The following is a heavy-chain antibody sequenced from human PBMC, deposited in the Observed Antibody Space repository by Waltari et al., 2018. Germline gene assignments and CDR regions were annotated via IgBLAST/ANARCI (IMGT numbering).Heavy chain of an antibody. CDR3: AREKSGYGYYYYGMDV. V-gene: IGHV1-69*01. CDR2: IIPIFGTA. D-gene: IGHD3-22*01. CDR1: GGTFSSYA. J-gene: IGHJ6*02. Sequence: QVQLVQSGAEVTKPGSSVKVSCKSSGGTFSSYAISWVRQAPGQGLEWMGGIIPIFGTANYAQKFQGRVTITADESTSTAYMELSSLRSEDTAVYYCAREKSGYGYYYYGMDVWGQGTTVTVSS.